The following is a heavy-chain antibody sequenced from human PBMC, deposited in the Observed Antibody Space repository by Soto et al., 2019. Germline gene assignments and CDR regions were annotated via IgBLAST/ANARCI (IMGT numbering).Heavy chain of an antibody. CDR2: INGDGNTI. CDR3: GRGDNGGFGR. Sequence: PGGSLRLSCAASGFNFGPFWMHWVRQAQGKGMVWLSHINGDGNTIVYADSVRGRFTISRDNAKTTLYLQMNSLRAEDTAAAYFGRGDNGGFGRWGQGTAVAVSS. D-gene: IGHD2-15*01. CDR1: GFNFGPFW. V-gene: IGHV3-74*01. J-gene: IGHJ6*01.